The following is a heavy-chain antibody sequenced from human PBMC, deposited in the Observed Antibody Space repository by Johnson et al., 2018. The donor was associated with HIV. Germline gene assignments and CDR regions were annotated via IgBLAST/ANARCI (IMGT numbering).Heavy chain of an antibody. CDR3: AKGLGWELLTHDAVDI. CDR1: GFTFDDYA. J-gene: IGHJ3*02. Sequence: VQLVESGGGLVQPGRSLRLSCAASGFTFDDYAMHWVRQAPGKGLEWVSGISWNSGSIGYADSVKGRFTISRDNAKNSLYLQMNSLSAEDTAVYYCAKGLGWELLTHDAVDIWGQGTMVTGAS. V-gene: IGHV3-9*01. D-gene: IGHD1-26*01. CDR2: ISWNSGSI.